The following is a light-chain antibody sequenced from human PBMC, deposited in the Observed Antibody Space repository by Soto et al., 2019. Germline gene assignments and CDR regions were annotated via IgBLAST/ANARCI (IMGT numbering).Light chain of an antibody. CDR1: QSVSSDY. Sequence: EIVLTQSPGTLSFSPGERATLSCRASQSVSSDYLAWYQQKPGQAPRLLIYGASSRATGIPDRFGGSGSGTDFTLTVSRXEPEDFAVFYCQQYGSSPPTFGQGTKVDIK. CDR3: QQYGSSPPT. J-gene: IGKJ2*01. V-gene: IGKV3-20*01. CDR2: GAS.